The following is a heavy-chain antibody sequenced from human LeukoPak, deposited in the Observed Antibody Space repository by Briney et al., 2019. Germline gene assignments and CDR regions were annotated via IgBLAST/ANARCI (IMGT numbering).Heavy chain of an antibody. CDR1: GLNFKFYA. V-gene: IGHV3-30*02. CDR3: ARGPYPDY. CDR2: IRYDGSNK. Sequence: GGSLRLSCAVSGLNFKFYAVSWVRQAPGKGLEWVAFIRYDGSNKYYADSVKGRFTISRDNSKNTLYLQMNSLRAEDTAVYYCARGPYPDYWGQGTLVTVSS. J-gene: IGHJ4*02.